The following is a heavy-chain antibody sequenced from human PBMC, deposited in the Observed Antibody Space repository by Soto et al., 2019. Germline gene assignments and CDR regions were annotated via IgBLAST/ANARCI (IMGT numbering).Heavy chain of an antibody. CDR2: IYHSGST. Sequence: QVQLQESGPGLVKPSGTLSLTCAVSGDSISSSNWWSWVRQPPGKGLEWIGEIYHSGSTNYNPSLTRRXTXSXXTSKNQFALNLNSVTAADTAVYYCARHSGSSFRDYWGQGTLVTVSS. CDR3: ARHSGSSFRDY. J-gene: IGHJ4*02. V-gene: IGHV4-4*02. D-gene: IGHD1-26*01. CDR1: GDSISSSNW.